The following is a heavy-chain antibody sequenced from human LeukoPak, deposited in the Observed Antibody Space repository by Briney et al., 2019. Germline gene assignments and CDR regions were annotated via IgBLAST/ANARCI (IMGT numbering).Heavy chain of an antibody. CDR3: ARVNLPPKYYFDY. D-gene: IGHD1-20*01. J-gene: IGHJ4*02. CDR1: GGTFSSYA. Sequence: SVKVSCKASGGTFSSYAISWVRQAPGQGLEWMGRIIPILGIANYAQKFQGRVTITADKSTSTAYMELSSLRSEDTAVYYCARVNLPPKYYFDYWGQGTLVTVSS. CDR2: IIPILGIA. V-gene: IGHV1-69*04.